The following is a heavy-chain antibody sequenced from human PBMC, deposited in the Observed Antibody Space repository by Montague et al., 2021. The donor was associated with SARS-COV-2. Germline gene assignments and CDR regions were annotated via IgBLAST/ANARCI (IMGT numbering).Heavy chain of an antibody. CDR1: GFTFSSYE. D-gene: IGHD2-2*01. CDR3: AREGGYCSSTSCYGGYYYYMDV. J-gene: IGHJ6*03. V-gene: IGHV3-48*03. Sequence: SLRLSCAASGFTFSSYEMNWVRQAPGKGLEWVSSISSSGSTISYAASVRGRLTIPRANAKNSLYLQMNSLRAEDTAVYYCAREGGYCSSTSCYGGYYYYMDVWGKGTTVTVSS. CDR2: ISSSGSTI.